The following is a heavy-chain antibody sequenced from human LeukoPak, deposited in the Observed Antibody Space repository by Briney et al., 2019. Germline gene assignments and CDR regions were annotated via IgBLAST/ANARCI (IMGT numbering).Heavy chain of an antibody. CDR3: ARRRCSGGSCYASYYYYMDV. Sequence: PGGSLRLSCAASGFTFSSYGMHWVRQAPGKGLEWVAVISYDGSNKYYADSVKGRFTISRDNAKNSLYLQMNSLRAEDTAVYYCARRRCSGGSCYASYYYYMDVWGKGTTVTVSS. V-gene: IGHV3-30*03. CDR2: ISYDGSNK. J-gene: IGHJ6*03. CDR1: GFTFSSYG. D-gene: IGHD2-15*01.